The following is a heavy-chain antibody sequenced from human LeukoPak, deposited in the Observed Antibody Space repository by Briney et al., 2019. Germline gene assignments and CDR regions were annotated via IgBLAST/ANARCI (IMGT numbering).Heavy chain of an antibody. CDR3: ARSRQRITMIVVVITTCSYFDY. V-gene: IGHV4-34*01. CDR1: GGSFSGYY. CDR2: INHSGST. Sequence: SETLSLTCTVYGGSFSGYYWSWIRQPPGKGLEWIGEINHSGSTNYNPSLKSRVTMSVDTSKNQFSLKLSSVTAADTAVYYCARSRQRITMIVVVITTCSYFDYWSQGTLVTVSS. D-gene: IGHD3-22*01. J-gene: IGHJ4*02.